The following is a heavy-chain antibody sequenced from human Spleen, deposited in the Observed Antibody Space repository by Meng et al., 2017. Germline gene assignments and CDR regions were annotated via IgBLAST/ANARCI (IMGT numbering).Heavy chain of an antibody. CDR2: ISKSGGTI. Sequence: GGSLRLSCEASGFTFSSYAMSWVRQAPGKGLEWVAVISKSGGTIDYSDSAKGRFTISRDNSKNMLYLQMNSLRAEDTAVYYCAKGAFSGSEKRDAFDIWGQGTMVTVSS. CDR1: GFTFSSYA. D-gene: IGHD1-26*01. V-gene: IGHV3-23*01. J-gene: IGHJ3*02. CDR3: AKGAFSGSEKRDAFDI.